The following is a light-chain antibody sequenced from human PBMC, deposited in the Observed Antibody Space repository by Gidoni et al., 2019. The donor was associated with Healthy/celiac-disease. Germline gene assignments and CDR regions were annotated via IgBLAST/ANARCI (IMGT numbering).Light chain of an antibody. J-gene: IGLJ3*02. CDR1: SGNSNYK. V-gene: IGLV9-49*01. CDR3: GADHGSGSNFVSWV. CDR2: VGTGGIVG. Sequence: QPVLTQPPSASASLGASVTLTCTLSSGNSNYKVDWYQQRPGKGPRFVMRVGTGGIVGSKGDGIPDRFSVLGSGLNRYLTIKNIQEEDESDYHCGADHGSGSNFVSWVFGGGTKLTVL.